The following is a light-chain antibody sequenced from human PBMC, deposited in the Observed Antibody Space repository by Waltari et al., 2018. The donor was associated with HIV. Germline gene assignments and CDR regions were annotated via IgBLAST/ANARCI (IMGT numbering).Light chain of an antibody. CDR1: SSNIGDNY. V-gene: IGLV1-47*01. Sequence: QSALTQPPSTSGTPGQTVTIPCSGSSSNIGDNYVSWYQQLPGTAPKLLIYRNSQRPSGGRDRFSGSKSGTSASLAINELRSEDEAEYHCAAWDDSLSGWVFGGGTNLTVL. J-gene: IGLJ3*02. CDR2: RNS. CDR3: AAWDDSLSGWV.